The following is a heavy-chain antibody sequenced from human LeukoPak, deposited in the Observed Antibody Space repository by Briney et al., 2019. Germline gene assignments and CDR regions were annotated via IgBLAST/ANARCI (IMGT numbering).Heavy chain of an antibody. J-gene: IGHJ6*03. V-gene: IGHV2-70*17. CDR2: IDWDEDK. D-gene: IGHD3-3*01. CDR1: GFSLTESGMC. CDR3: SRTRRVVTIEGNYYYMDV. Sequence: CGPALVKPTQTLTLTCSFSGFSLTESGMCVSWVRQPPGKALEWLARIDWDEDKFYRTSLKTRLTIFKDTSKNQAVLIMTNMDPVDTATYYCSRTRRVVTIEGNYYYMDVWGKGTTVTVSS.